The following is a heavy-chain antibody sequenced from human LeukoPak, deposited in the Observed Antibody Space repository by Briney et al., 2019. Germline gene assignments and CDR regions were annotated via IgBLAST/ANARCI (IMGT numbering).Heavy chain of an antibody. Sequence: PSETLSLTCAVYDGSFSDYYWTWIRQPPGKGLEWIGEINHGGGTNYNPSLKSRVTMSVDTSRYHFFLKLTSVTAADTAIYYCASLPNPRSWFDPWGQGTLVTVSS. J-gene: IGHJ5*02. CDR1: DGSFSDYY. CDR3: ASLPNPRSWFDP. CDR2: INHGGGT. V-gene: IGHV4-34*01.